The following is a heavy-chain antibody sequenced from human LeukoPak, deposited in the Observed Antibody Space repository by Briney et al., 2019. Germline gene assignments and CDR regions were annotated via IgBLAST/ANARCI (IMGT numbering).Heavy chain of an antibody. CDR3: ARGIRPPPERYFDL. Sequence: GGSLRLSCAASGFTFSSYWMHWVRQAPGKGLVWVSRITEDGSTTSYADSVKGRFTISRDDAKNSVYLQMNSLRADDTAIYHCARGIRPPPERYFDLWGRGTLVTVSS. V-gene: IGHV3-74*01. CDR2: ITEDGSTT. J-gene: IGHJ2*01. D-gene: IGHD1-14*01. CDR1: GFTFSSYW.